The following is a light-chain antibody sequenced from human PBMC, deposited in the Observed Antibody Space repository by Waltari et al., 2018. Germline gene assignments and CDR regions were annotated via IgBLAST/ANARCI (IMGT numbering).Light chain of an antibody. CDR1: QRLFYSPINKTY. V-gene: IGKV4-1*01. CDR2: WAS. CDR3: QQYYSTPPIT. Sequence: DIVMTQSPDSLAVSLGERATINCNSSQRLFYSPINKTYLAWYQQKPGQSPKLLIYWASTRESGVPDRFGGSGSGTDFTLTISSLQAEDVAIYYCQQYYSTPPITFGQGTRLEIK. J-gene: IGKJ5*01.